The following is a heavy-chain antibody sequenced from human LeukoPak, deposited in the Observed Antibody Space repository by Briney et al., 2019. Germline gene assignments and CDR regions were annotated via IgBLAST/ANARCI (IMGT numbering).Heavy chain of an antibody. CDR1: GYSVSSGYY. CDR3: ARRPILWFGEFGPSWFDP. Sequence: SETLSLTCTVSGYSVSSGYYWGWIRQPPGKGLEWMGSFYHSGSTNYNPSLKSRVTISVDTSKNQFSLKLSSVTAADTAVYYCARRPILWFGEFGPSWFDPWGQGTLVTVSS. V-gene: IGHV4-38-2*02. J-gene: IGHJ5*02. CDR2: FYHSGST. D-gene: IGHD3-10*01.